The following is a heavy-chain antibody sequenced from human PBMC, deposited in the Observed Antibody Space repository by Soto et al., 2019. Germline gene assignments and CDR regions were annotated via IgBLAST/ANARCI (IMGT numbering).Heavy chain of an antibody. J-gene: IGHJ4*02. CDR1: GGSFSGYY. CDR3: ARGYYDFWSGYLDY. CDR2: INHSGST. Sequence: TLSLTCAVYGGSFSGYYWSWIRQPPGKGLEWIGEINHSGSTNYNPSLKSRVTISVDTSKNQFSLKLSSVTAADTAVYYCARGYYDFWSGYLDYWGQGTLVTVSS. V-gene: IGHV4-34*01. D-gene: IGHD3-3*01.